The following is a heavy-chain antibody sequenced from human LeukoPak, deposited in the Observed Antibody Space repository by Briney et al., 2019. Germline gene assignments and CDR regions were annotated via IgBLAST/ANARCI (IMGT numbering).Heavy chain of an antibody. D-gene: IGHD3-10*01. CDR1: GFTFSGYT. Sequence: GSLRLSCAASGFTFSGYTMHWVRQAPGKGLVWISRIYTDGTATNYADSVKGRFTISRDNAKNTLYVQMNSLRVEDTAVYYCARGSSYGLDVWGRGTTVTVSS. V-gene: IGHV3-74*01. J-gene: IGHJ6*02. CDR2: IYTDGTAT. CDR3: ARGSSYGLDV.